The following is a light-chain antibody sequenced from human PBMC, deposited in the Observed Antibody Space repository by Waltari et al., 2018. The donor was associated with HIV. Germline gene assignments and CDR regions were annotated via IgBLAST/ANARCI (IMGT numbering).Light chain of an antibody. V-gene: IGKV1-12*01. CDR3: QQGNSFPYT. CDR2: GAS. Sequence: DIQMTQSPSSVSASIGDRVTISCRASQGISNWLAWYQQKVGQAPKLLIYGASNLESGVPSRFSGSGSGAYFTLTINNLQPEDFATYFCQQGNSFPYTFGHGTKLEIK. CDR1: QGISNW. J-gene: IGKJ2*01.